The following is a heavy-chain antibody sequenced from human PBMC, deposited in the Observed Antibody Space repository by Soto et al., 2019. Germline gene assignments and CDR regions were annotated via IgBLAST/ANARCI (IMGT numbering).Heavy chain of an antibody. V-gene: IGHV4-59*01. Sequence: ETLSLTCTVSGGSISSYYWSWIRQPPGKGLEWIGYIYYSGSTNYNPSLKSRVTISVDTSKNQFSLKLSSVTAADTAVYYCARHYYDSSGYYFYDYWGQGTLVTVSS. CDR2: IYYSGST. CDR3: ARHYYDSSGYYFYDY. CDR1: GGSISSYY. J-gene: IGHJ4*02. D-gene: IGHD3-22*01.